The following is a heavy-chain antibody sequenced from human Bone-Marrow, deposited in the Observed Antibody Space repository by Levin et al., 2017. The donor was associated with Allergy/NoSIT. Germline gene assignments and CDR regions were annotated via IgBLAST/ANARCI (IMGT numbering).Heavy chain of an antibody. V-gene: IGHV3-21*01. D-gene: IGHD6-19*01. CDR1: GFTYNNFN. J-gene: IGHJ6*03. Sequence: LGESLKISCAASGFTYNNFNMNWVRQAPGKGLEWVSSISSRSSYIYYADSVKGRFTISRDNAKNSLYLQMNSLRAEDTAVYYCARDSRAGDYFYYYYMDGWGKGTTVTVSS. CDR3: ARDSRAGDYFYYYYMDG. CDR2: ISSRSSYI.